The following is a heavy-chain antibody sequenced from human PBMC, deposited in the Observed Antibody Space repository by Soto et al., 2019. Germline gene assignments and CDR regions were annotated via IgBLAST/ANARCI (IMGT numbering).Heavy chain of an antibody. Sequence: ASVKVSCKASGGTFSSYAISWVRQAPGQGLEWMGWISAYNGNTNYAQKLQGRVTMTTDTSTSTAYMELRSLRSDDTAVYYCARFEPGGIAVAGTGFDYWGQGTLVTVSS. CDR1: GGTFSSYA. CDR2: ISAYNGNT. V-gene: IGHV1-18*01. D-gene: IGHD6-19*01. J-gene: IGHJ4*02. CDR3: ARFEPGGIAVAGTGFDY.